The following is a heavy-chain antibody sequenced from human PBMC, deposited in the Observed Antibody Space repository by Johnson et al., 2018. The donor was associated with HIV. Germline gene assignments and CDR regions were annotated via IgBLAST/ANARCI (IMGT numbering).Heavy chain of an antibody. J-gene: IGHJ3*02. Sequence: VQLVECGGGLVQPGGSLRLSCAVSGFTFSTYWMTWVRQAPGKGLEWVANIKQDGSEKYYVDSVKGRFTISRDNAKNSLYLQMNSLRAEDTAVYYCARGGDYDEGAFDIWGQGTMVTVSS. CDR2: IKQDGSEK. CDR1: GFTFSTYW. V-gene: IGHV3-7*04. CDR3: ARGGDYDEGAFDI. D-gene: IGHD4-17*01.